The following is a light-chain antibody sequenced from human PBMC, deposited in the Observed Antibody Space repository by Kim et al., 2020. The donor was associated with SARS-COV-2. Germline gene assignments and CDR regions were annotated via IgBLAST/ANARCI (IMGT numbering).Light chain of an antibody. CDR3: QQRSNWPPIT. Sequence: SPGERATLSGRASQSVRSYLAWYQQKPGQAPRLLIYDASNRATGIPARFSGSGSGTDFTLTISSLEPEDFAVYYCQQRSNWPPITFGQGTRLEIK. J-gene: IGKJ5*01. CDR1: QSVRSY. V-gene: IGKV3-11*01. CDR2: DAS.